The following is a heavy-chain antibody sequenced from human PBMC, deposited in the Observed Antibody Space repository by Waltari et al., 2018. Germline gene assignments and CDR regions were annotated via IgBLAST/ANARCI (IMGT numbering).Heavy chain of an antibody. CDR2: MYYSGTT. V-gene: IGHV4-59*01. Sequence: QVQLQESGPGLVKPSETLSLTCTVSGGSISTYYWSWIRQSPGKGLEWIGYMYYSGTTNYNPSLKSRVTISVDTSKNQFSLKLSSVTAADTAVYYCARSYLGTYGSGNYFSYFDYWGQGTLVTASS. CDR1: GGSISTYY. J-gene: IGHJ4*02. CDR3: ARSYLGTYGSGNYFSYFDY. D-gene: IGHD3-10*01.